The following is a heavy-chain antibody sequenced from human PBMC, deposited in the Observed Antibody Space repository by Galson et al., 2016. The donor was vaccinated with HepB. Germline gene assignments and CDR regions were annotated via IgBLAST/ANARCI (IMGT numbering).Heavy chain of an antibody. Sequence: SLRLSCAASGFSFSSFAMTWVRQAPGKGPEWVSVISGSGHDTHYADSVKGRFTVSRDNSRNTLYLQMNSLRVDDTAVYYCTKRRTIPGKGDYWGQGTLVTVSS. V-gene: IGHV3-23*01. D-gene: IGHD1/OR15-1a*01. CDR1: GFSFSSFA. J-gene: IGHJ4*02. CDR2: ISGSGHDT. CDR3: TKRRTIPGKGDY.